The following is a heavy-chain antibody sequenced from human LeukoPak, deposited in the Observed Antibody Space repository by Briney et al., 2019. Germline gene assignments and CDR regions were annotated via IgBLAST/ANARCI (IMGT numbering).Heavy chain of an antibody. CDR1: GYSFTSYW. CDR3: ARLTRTGDDAFDI. Sequence: GESLKISCKGSGYSFTSYWIGWVRQMPGKGLKRMGIIYPGDSDTRYSPSFQGRVTISADKSISTAYLQWSSLKASDAAMYYCARLTRTGDDAFDIWGQGTMVTVSS. D-gene: IGHD7-27*01. V-gene: IGHV5-51*01. J-gene: IGHJ3*02. CDR2: IYPGDSDT.